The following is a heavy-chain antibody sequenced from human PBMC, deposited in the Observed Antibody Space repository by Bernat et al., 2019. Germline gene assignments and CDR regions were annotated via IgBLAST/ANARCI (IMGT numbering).Heavy chain of an antibody. Sequence: QVQLVESGGGVVQPGRSLRLSCAASGFTFSSYGMHWVRQAPGKGLEWVAVIWYDGSNKYYADSVKGRFTISRDNSKNTLYLQMNSLRAEDTAVYYCAGPMIATGRITMVRGVILDAFDIWGQGTMVTVSS. CDR2: IWYDGSNK. CDR3: AGPMIATGRITMVRGVILDAFDI. V-gene: IGHV3-33*01. D-gene: IGHD3-10*01. J-gene: IGHJ3*02. CDR1: GFTFSSYG.